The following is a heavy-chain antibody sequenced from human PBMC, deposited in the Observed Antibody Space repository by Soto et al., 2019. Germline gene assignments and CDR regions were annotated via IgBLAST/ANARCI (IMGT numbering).Heavy chain of an antibody. Sequence: PGGSLRLSCAASGFTFSSYAMHWVRQAPGKGLEWVAVISYDGSNKYYADSVKGRFTISRDNSKNTLYLQMNSLRAEDTAVYYCARNNYDILTGYDNWFDPWGQGTLVTAPQ. CDR1: GFTFSSYA. CDR3: ARNNYDILTGYDNWFDP. D-gene: IGHD3-9*01. CDR2: ISYDGSNK. J-gene: IGHJ5*02. V-gene: IGHV3-30-3*01.